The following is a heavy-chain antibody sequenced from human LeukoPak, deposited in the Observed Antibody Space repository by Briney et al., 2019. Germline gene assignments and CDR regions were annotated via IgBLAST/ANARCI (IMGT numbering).Heavy chain of an antibody. CDR1: GYTFTGYY. V-gene: IGHV1-2*02. Sequence: RASVKVSCKASGYTFTGYYMHWVRQAPGQGLEWMGSINPNSGGTNYAQKFQGRVTMTRDTSISTAYMELSRLRSDDTAVYYCARGNRYCSSTSCLLFDYWGQGTLVTVSS. CDR3: ARGNRYCSSTSCLLFDY. D-gene: IGHD2-2*01. CDR2: INPNSGGT. J-gene: IGHJ4*02.